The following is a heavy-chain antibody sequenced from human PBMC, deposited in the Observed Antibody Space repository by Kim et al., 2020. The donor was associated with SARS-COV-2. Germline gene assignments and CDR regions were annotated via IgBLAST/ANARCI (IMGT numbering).Heavy chain of an antibody. Sequence: SETLSLTCTVSGGSISSYYWSWIRQPPGKGLEWIGYIYYSGSTNYNPSLKSRVTISVDTSKNQFSLKLSSVTAADTAVYYCARSGGGSGSRDLFYYYYYGMDVWGQGPTVPVSS. CDR1: GGSISSYY. V-gene: IGHV4-59*01. D-gene: IGHD3-10*01. CDR3: ARSGGGSGSRDLFYYYYYGMDV. CDR2: IYYSGST. J-gene: IGHJ6*02.